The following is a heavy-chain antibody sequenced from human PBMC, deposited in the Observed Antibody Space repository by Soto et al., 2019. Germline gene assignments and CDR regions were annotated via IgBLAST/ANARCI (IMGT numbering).Heavy chain of an antibody. D-gene: IGHD6-19*01. Sequence: ASVKVSCKVSGYTLTELSMHWVRQAPGKGLEWMGGFDPEDGETIYAQKFQGRVTMTEDTSTDTAYMELSSLRSEDTAVYYCATTQWLAYYFDYWGQGTLVTVSS. CDR2: FDPEDGET. J-gene: IGHJ4*02. V-gene: IGHV1-24*01. CDR3: ATTQWLAYYFDY. CDR1: GYTLTELS.